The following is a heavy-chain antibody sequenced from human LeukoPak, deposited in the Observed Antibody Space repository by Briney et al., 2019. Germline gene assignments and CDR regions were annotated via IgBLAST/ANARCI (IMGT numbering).Heavy chain of an antibody. V-gene: IGHV1-69*13. CDR3: ARVRQSYYYDSAWFDP. Sequence: GASVKVSCKASGYTFTSYDINWVRQATGQGLEWMGGIIPIFGTANYAQKFQGRVTITADESTSTAYMELSSLRSEDTAVYYCARVRQSYYYDSAWFDPWGQGTLVTVSS. CDR2: IIPIFGTA. D-gene: IGHD3-22*01. CDR1: GYTFTSYD. J-gene: IGHJ5*02.